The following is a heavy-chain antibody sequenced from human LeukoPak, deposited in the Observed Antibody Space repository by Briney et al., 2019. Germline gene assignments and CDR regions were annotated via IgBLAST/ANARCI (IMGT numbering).Heavy chain of an antibody. D-gene: IGHD2-15*01. CDR3: ARDKGWDIVVVVAARGNWFDP. CDR2: ISAYNGNT. V-gene: IGHV1-18*01. J-gene: IGHJ5*02. Sequence: GASVKVSCKASGYTFTSYGISWVRQAPGQGLEWMGWISAYNGNTNYAQKLQGRVTMTTDTSTSTAYLELRSLRSDDTAVYYCARDKGWDIVVVVAARGNWFDPWGQGNLVTVSS. CDR1: GYTFTSYG.